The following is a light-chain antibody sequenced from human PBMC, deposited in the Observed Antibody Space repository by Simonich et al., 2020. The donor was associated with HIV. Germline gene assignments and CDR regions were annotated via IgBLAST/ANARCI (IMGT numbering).Light chain of an antibody. J-gene: IGKJ2*01. Sequence: DIQMTQSPSTLSASVGDRVTITCRASQSISSWLAWYQQKPGKAPKLLIYKASSLESGVPSRFSGSGSGTEFTLTISSRQPDDFATYYCQQYYSTPYTFGQGTKLEIK. V-gene: IGKV1-5*03. CDR3: QQYYSTPYT. CDR2: KAS. CDR1: QSISSW.